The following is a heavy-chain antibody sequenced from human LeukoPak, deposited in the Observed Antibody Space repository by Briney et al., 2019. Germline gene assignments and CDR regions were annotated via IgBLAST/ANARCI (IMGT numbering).Heavy chain of an antibody. D-gene: IGHD5-18*01. CDR3: ARTTEGGYTYNYFYYYYMDV. CDR2: INHSGST. V-gene: IGHV4-34*01. CDR1: GGSFSHYY. J-gene: IGHJ6*03. Sequence: SETLSLTCAVYGGSFSHYYWSWIRQPPGKGLEWIGEINHSGSTNYDPSLKSRVTISVDTSKNQFSLKLSSVTAADTAVYYCARTTEGGYTYNYFYYYYMDVWGKGTTVTISS.